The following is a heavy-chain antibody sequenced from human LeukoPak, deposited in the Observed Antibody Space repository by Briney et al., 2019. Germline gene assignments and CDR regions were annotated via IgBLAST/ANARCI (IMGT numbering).Heavy chain of an antibody. CDR2: INWNGGST. J-gene: IGHJ4*02. V-gene: IGHV3-20*04. CDR1: GFTYDDYG. D-gene: IGHD3-3*01. Sequence: GGSLRLSCAASGFTYDDYGMSWVRQAPGKGLEWFSGINWNGGSTGYADSVKGRFTIARDNAKISVYLEMNSLRADNTAVYYCARSARLMKGVVEVTALDDWGQGTLVTVSS. CDR3: ARSARLMKGVVEVTALDD.